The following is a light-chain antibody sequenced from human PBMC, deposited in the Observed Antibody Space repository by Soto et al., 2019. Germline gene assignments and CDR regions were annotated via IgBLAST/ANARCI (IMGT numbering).Light chain of an antibody. CDR1: SSDVGRYSY. J-gene: IGLJ1*01. Sequence: QSVLTQPRSVSGSPGQSVSISCTGTSSDVGRYSYVSWYQQHPGKAPKLMIYEVSNRPSGVSNRFSGSKSGNTASLTISGLQAEDEADYYCSSYTGRSTRVFGTGTKVTVL. CDR3: SSYTGRSTRV. V-gene: IGLV2-14*01. CDR2: EVS.